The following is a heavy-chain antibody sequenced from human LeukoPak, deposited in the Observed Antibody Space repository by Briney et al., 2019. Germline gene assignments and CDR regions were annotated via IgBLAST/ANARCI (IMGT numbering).Heavy chain of an antibody. Sequence: GGSLRLSCAASGFTFSSYEMNWVRQAPGKGLEWVSYISSSGSTIYYADSVKGRFTISRDNAKNSLYLQMNSLRAEDTAVYYCARSGLVGAFDIWGQGTMVTVSS. V-gene: IGHV3-48*03. CDR2: ISSSGSTI. D-gene: IGHD2-8*02. CDR1: GFTFSSYE. CDR3: ARSGLVGAFDI. J-gene: IGHJ3*02.